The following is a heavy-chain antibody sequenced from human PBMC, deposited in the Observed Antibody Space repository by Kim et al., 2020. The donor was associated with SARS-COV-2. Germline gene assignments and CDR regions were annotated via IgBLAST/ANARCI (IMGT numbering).Heavy chain of an antibody. V-gene: IGHV1-69*13. CDR1: GDTFRSYV. D-gene: IGHD2-21*01. Sequence: SVKVSCKASGDTFRSYVFSWVRQAPGQGPEWMGRITPLFDTTNYAQKFQGRLTITADESSTTTYMELTSLRSDDTAVYYCASTYGGNWWFDPWGQGTLVTVSS. J-gene: IGHJ5*02. CDR2: ITPLFDTT. CDR3: ASTYGGNWWFDP.